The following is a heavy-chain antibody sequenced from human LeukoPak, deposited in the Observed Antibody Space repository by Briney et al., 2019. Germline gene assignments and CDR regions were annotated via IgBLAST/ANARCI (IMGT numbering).Heavy chain of an antibody. CDR2: INHNGGNT. J-gene: IGHJ4*02. CDR1: GFTFGDYS. CDR3: AKVYVWNEYYFDY. V-gene: IGHV3-23*01. D-gene: IGHD1-1*01. Sequence: PGGSLRLSCTASGFTFGDYSMNWVRQAPGKGLEWVSTINHNGGNTYYADSVKGRFTISRDNSKNTLYLQMNSLRAEDTAVYYCAKVYVWNEYYFDYWGQGTLVTVSS.